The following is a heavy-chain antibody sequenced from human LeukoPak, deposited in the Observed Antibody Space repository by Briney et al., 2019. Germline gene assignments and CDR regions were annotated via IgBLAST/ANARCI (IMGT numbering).Heavy chain of an antibody. CDR1: GFTFGDYA. CDR2: IRSKAYGGTT. D-gene: IGHD6-13*01. CDR3: TSHDSSSWHRDAFDI. V-gene: IGHV3-49*03. Sequence: GGSLRLSCTASGFTFGDYAMSWFRQAPGKGLEWVGFIRSKAYGGTTEYAASVKGRFTISRDDSKSIAYLQMNSLKTEDTAVYYCTSHDSSSWHRDAFDIWGQGTMVTVSS. J-gene: IGHJ3*02.